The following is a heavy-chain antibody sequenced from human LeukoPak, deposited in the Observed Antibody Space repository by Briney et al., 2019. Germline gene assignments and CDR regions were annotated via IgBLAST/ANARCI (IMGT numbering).Heavy chain of an antibody. V-gene: IGHV3-43D*03. CDR3: AKDRLSRYSGSYFDY. CDR2: ISWDDGST. J-gene: IGHJ4*02. D-gene: IGHD1-26*01. Sequence: TGGSLRLSCAASGFTFDDYAMHWVRQAPGKGLEWVSLISWDDGSTYYADSVKGRFTISRDNSKNSLYLQMNSLRAEDTALYYCAKDRLSRYSGSYFDYWGQGTLVTVSS. CDR1: GFTFDDYA.